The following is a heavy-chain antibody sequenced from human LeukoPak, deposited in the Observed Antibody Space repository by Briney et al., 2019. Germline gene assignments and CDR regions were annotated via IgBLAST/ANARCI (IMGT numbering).Heavy chain of an antibody. D-gene: IGHD2-2*01. Sequence: SVKVSCKASGGTFSSYAISWVRQAPGQGLEWMGGIIPIFGTANYAQKFQGRVTITADESTSTAYTELSSLRSEDTAVYYCAGDCSSTSCYVEAFDIWGQGTMVTVSS. CDR3: AGDCSSTSCYVEAFDI. V-gene: IGHV1-69*01. CDR2: IIPIFGTA. CDR1: GGTFSSYA. J-gene: IGHJ3*02.